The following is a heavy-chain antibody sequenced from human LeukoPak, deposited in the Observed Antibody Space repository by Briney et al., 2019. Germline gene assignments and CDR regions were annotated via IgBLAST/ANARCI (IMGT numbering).Heavy chain of an antibody. CDR2: IRYDGTNK. V-gene: IGHV3-30*02. CDR1: GFTFSSYG. CDR3: AKDLGTRSAHDGFDI. D-gene: IGHD1-1*01. Sequence: AGGSLRLSCAASGFTFSSYGMHWVCQAPGEGLEWVAFIRYDGTNKYYTDSVKGRFTISRDNSKKTLYLQMNSLRAEDTAVYYCAKDLGTRSAHDGFDIWGQGTMVTVSS. J-gene: IGHJ3*02.